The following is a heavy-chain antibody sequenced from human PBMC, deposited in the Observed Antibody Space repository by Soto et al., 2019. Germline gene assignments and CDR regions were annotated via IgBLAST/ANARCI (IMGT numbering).Heavy chain of an antibody. CDR2: IGISGDT. V-gene: IGHV3-13*04. D-gene: IGHD1-26*01. Sequence: WGSLRLSCEASGFTFSKFDMHWVRQPTGKGLEWVSTIGISGDTYYAVSVKGRFTISRDNAKNYLSLQLNSLRAGDTALYFCARGQEVGAHFFDSWGQGTQLTASS. CDR3: ARGQEVGAHFFDS. CDR1: GFTFSKFD. J-gene: IGHJ4*02.